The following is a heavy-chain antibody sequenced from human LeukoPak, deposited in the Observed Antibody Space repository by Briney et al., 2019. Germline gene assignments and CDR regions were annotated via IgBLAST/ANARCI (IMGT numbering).Heavy chain of an antibody. J-gene: IGHJ4*02. CDR2: IYYTGAA. V-gene: IGHV4-59*13. CDR3: ARGDVLYYFDY. D-gene: IGHD2-21*02. Sequence: SETLTLTCTVSGGSISGSFWGWIRQPPGEGLEFIGYIYYTGAASYKPSLSSRVAMSVDTSKNQFSLKLSSVTAADTAVYYCARGDVLYYFDYWGQGTLVTVSS. CDR1: GGSISGSF.